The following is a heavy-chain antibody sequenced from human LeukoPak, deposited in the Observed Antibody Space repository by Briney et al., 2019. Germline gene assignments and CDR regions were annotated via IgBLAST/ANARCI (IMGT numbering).Heavy chain of an antibody. CDR1: GASISSHY. J-gene: IGHJ4*02. CDR2: IHYTGIT. V-gene: IGHV4-59*11. CDR3: ARVYDYGKFDF. D-gene: IGHD4/OR15-4a*01. Sequence: SETLSLTCTVSGASISSHYWSWIRQPPGRGLEWIGYIHYTGITSFDPYLKSRLTMSIDTSKSQFSLNLNSVTAADTAVYYCARVYDYGKFDFWGPGAPLTVSS.